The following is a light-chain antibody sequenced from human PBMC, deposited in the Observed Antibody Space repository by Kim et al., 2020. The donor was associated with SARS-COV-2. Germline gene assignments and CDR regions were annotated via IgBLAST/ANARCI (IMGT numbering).Light chain of an antibody. V-gene: IGLV4-69*01. CDR1: SGHSRTA. J-gene: IGLJ7*01. CDR3: QNWDTGIHV. Sequence: QLVLTQSPSASASLGASVKLTCTLSSGHSRTAIAWHQQQPERGPRYLMKLNSDGSHTKGDGIPDRFSGSSSGAERYLTISSLQSEDEADYYCQNWDTGIHVFGGGTQLTVL. CDR2: LNSDGSH.